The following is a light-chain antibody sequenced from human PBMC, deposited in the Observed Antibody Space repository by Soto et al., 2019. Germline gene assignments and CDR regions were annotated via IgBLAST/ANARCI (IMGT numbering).Light chain of an antibody. CDR3: QQYNNWPPVT. V-gene: IGKV3-15*01. J-gene: IGKJ3*01. CDR2: GAS. CDR1: QLFSSN. Sequence: EIVMMQSPATLSVSPGESVTLSCRASQLFSSNLAWYQQKPGQAPRLLIYGASTRATGIPARFSGSGSGTEFTLTISSLQSEDFAVYYCQQYNNWPPVTFGPGTKVDI.